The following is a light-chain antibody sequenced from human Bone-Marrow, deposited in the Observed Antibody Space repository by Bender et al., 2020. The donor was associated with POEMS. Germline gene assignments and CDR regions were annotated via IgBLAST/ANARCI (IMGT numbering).Light chain of an antibody. CDR2: SSH. Sequence: QSVLTQPPSASGTPGQRVTISCSGGSSNIGAHAVNWYQHLPGTAPKLLIYSSHRRPSEVPDRFSGSRSGTSASLAISGLQSEDEADYYCAVWEDSLNGWVFGGGTKLTGL. V-gene: IGLV1-44*01. CDR1: SSNIGAHA. J-gene: IGLJ3*02. CDR3: AVWEDSLNGWV.